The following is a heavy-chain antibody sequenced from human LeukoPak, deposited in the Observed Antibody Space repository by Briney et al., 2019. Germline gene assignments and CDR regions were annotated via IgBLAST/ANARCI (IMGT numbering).Heavy chain of an antibody. CDR3: AKNGGDSYGTGHFDY. V-gene: IGHV3-23*01. CDR1: GFTFSSYA. J-gene: IGHJ4*02. D-gene: IGHD2-21*02. Sequence: GGSLRLSCAASGFTFSSYAMTWVRQAPRKGLEWVSAIGGRGDNTYYADSVRGRFTISRDNSKITLYLQMNSLRAEDTAIYYCAKNGGDSYGTGHFDYWGQGTLVTVSS. CDR2: IGGRGDNT.